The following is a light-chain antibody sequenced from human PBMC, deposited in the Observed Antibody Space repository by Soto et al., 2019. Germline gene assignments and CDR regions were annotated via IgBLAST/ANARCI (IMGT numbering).Light chain of an antibody. Sequence: NFMLTQPHSVSESPGKTVTISCTRSSGGIASNYVQWYQQRPGSSPTTVIYEDNERPSGVPDRFSGSIDSSSNSASLTISGLKTEDEADYYCQSYDSNNVVFGGGTKLTVL. CDR2: EDN. J-gene: IGLJ2*01. V-gene: IGLV6-57*01. CDR3: QSYDSNNVV. CDR1: SGGIASNY.